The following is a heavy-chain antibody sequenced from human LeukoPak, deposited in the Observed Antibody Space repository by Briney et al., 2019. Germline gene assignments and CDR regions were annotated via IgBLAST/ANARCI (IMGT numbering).Heavy chain of an antibody. CDR2: INHSGST. J-gene: IGHJ4*02. CDR3: ARGPESGFPDY. Sequence: PSETLSLTCAVYGGSFSGYYWSWIRQPPGKGLEWIGEINHSGSTNYNPSLKSRVTISVDTSKNQFSLKLSSVTAADTAVYYCARGPESGFPDYWGQGTLVTVSS. CDR1: GGSFSGYY. D-gene: IGHD3-3*01. V-gene: IGHV4-34*01.